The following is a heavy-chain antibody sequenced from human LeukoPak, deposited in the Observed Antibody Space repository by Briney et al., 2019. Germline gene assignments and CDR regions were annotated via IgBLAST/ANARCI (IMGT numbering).Heavy chain of an antibody. J-gene: IGHJ3*01. V-gene: IGHV3-7*01. CDR3: ATEGMPDSLRPFDV. Sequence: PGGSVRLSCTASKFTFRKFRMRGHRQAPGEGLEWVANKNRDGSEIYYVDCEKGRFTVSRANAKNSLFLQVHSLRAEDTAVYFCATEGMPDSLRPFDVWGQGTLVTVSS. CDR1: KFTFRKFR. CDR2: KNRDGSEI. D-gene: IGHD3-16*01.